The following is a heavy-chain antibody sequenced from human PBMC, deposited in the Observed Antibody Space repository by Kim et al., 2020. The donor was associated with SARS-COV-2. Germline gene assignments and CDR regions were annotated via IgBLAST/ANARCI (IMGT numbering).Heavy chain of an antibody. CDR2: IIPIFGTA. J-gene: IGHJ4*02. V-gene: IGHV1-69*13. CDR1: GGTFSGYA. CDR3: ARLYSSSTPFDY. Sequence: SVKVSCKASGGTFSGYAISWVRQAPGQGLEWMGGIIPIFGTANYAQKFQGRVTITADESTSTAYMELSSLRSEDTAVYYCARLYSSSTPFDYWGQGTLVTVSS. D-gene: IGHD6-6*01.